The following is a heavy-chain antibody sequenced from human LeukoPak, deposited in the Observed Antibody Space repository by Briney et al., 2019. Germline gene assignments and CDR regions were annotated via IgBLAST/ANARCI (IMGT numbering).Heavy chain of an antibody. CDR2: ISSSGSTI. CDR1: GFTFSSYE. V-gene: IGHV3-48*03. J-gene: IGHJ6*04. Sequence: GGSLTLSCAASGFTFSSYEMNWVRQAPGKGLEWVSYISSSGSTIYYADSVKGRFTISRDNAKNSLYLQMNSLRAEDTAVYYCARDPTIFGVVMDVWGKGTPVTVSS. CDR3: ARDPTIFGVVMDV. D-gene: IGHD3-3*01.